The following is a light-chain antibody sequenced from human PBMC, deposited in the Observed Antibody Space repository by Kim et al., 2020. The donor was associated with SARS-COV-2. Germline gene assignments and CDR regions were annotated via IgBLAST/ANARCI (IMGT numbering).Light chain of an antibody. J-gene: IGKJ1*01. CDR2: AAS. CDR3: QHSESLQWA. V-gene: IGKV1-12*01. Sequence: QMTQSPSSVSASVGDRVTITCRASQYITHWLAWYQQKPGKAPKLLIYAASGLQGGVPRRFSGSGSGTDFTLTISSLQPDDFAIYYCQHSESLQWAFGPGTKVDIK. CDR1: QYITHW.